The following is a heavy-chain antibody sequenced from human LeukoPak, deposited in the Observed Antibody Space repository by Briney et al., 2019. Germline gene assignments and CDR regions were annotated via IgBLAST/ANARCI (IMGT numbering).Heavy chain of an antibody. CDR2: FDPEDGET. J-gene: IGHJ4*02. D-gene: IGHD3-3*01. V-gene: IGHV1-24*01. CDR1: GYTLTELS. Sequence: GASVKVSCKVSGYTLTELSMHRVRQAPGKGLEWMGGFDPEDGETIYAQKFQGRVTMTEDTSTDTAYMELSSLRSEDTAVYYCATVANTYYDFWSGPYDYWGQGTLVTVSS. CDR3: ATVANTYYDFWSGPYDY.